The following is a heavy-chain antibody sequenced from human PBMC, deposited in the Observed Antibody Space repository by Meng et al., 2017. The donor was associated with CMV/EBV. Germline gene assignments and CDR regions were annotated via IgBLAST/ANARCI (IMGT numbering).Heavy chain of an antibody. D-gene: IGHD2-21*02. J-gene: IGHJ4*02. CDR3: AKGPRYCGADHCYTNDY. V-gene: IGHV4-59*01. CDR1: GGSINNYY. Sequence: SETLSLTCTVSGGSINNYYWSWLRQPPGKELEWIAYIYNNVNTNYNPSLKSRVTISADTSQSQFFLKLTSATAADTAVYYCAKGPRYCGADHCYTNDYWGQGVLVTVSS. CDR2: IYNNVNT.